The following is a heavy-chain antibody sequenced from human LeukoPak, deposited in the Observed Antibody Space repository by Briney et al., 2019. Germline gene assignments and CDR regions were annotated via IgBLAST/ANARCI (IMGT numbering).Heavy chain of an antibody. D-gene: IGHD2-2*01. CDR2: IYHSGTT. CDR1: GYSISSGYS. V-gene: IGHV4-38-2*02. CDR3: ARDRQRDCSSTSCRTNDY. J-gene: IGHJ4*02. Sequence: SETLSLTCAVSGYSISSGYSWGWIRQPPGKGLEWIANIYHSGTTYYNPFLKSRVTLSVDTSKNQFSLKLSSVTAADTAVYYCARDRQRDCSSTSCRTNDYWGQGTLVTVSS.